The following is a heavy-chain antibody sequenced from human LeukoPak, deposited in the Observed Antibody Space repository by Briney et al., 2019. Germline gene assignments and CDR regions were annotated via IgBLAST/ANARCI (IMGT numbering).Heavy chain of an antibody. Sequence: SQTLSLTCTVSGGSISSGDYYWSWLRQPPGKGLVWIGYIYYSGSTYYNPSLKSRVTISVDTSKNQFSLKLSSVTAADTAVYYCARAPCSSTSCYAAPFDYWGQGTLVTVSS. CDR3: ARAPCSSTSCYAAPFDY. D-gene: IGHD2-2*01. CDR1: GGSISSGDYY. CDR2: IYYSGST. J-gene: IGHJ4*02. V-gene: IGHV4-30-4*01.